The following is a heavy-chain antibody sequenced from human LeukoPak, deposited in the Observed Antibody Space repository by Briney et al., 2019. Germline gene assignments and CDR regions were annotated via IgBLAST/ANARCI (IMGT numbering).Heavy chain of an antibody. CDR1: GYTFTGYY. CDR3: AREPSPYYYGSGSYDY. CDR2: INPNSGGT. J-gene: IGHJ4*02. D-gene: IGHD3-10*01. V-gene: IGHV1-2*02. Sequence: ASVKVSCKASGYTFTGYYVHWVRQAPGQGLEWMGWINPNSGGTNYAQKFQGRVTMTRDTSISTAYMELSRLRSDDTAVYYCAREPSPYYYGSGSYDYWGQGTLVTVSS.